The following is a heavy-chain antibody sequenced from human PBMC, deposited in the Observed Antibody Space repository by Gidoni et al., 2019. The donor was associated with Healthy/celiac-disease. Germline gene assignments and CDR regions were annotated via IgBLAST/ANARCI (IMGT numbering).Heavy chain of an antibody. CDR1: GFTFSSYS. J-gene: IGHJ4*02. CDR2: ISSSSSYI. CDR3: ARDLITFGGVIGPFDY. Sequence: EVQLVESGGGLVKPGGSMRLSCAASGFTFSSYSMNWVRQAPGKGLEWVSSISSSSSYIYYADSVKGRFTISRDNAKNSLYLQMNSLRAEDTAVYYCARDLITFGGVIGPFDYWGQGTLVTVSS. V-gene: IGHV3-21*01. D-gene: IGHD3-16*02.